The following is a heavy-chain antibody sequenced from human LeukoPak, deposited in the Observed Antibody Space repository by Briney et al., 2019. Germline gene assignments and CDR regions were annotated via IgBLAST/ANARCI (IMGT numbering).Heavy chain of an antibody. Sequence: SVKVSCKASGGTFSSYAISWVRQAPGPGLEWMGGIIPIFGTANYAQKFQGRVTITADESTSTAYMELSSLRSEDTAVYYCARGGDYYGSGSYYNPFDYWGQGTLVTVSS. J-gene: IGHJ4*02. V-gene: IGHV1-69*13. CDR1: GGTFSSYA. CDR3: ARGGDYYGSGSYYNPFDY. D-gene: IGHD3-10*01. CDR2: IIPIFGTA.